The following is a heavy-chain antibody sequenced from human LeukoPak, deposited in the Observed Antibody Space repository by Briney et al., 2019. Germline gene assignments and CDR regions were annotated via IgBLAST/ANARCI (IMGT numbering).Heavy chain of an antibody. D-gene: IGHD3-16*02. CDR3: ARVSAGVIGMKDDFDI. V-gene: IGHV3-21*01. CDR2: ISGSSSYI. Sequence: PGGSLRLSCAASGFTFSRYSMNWVRQAPGKGLEWVSSISGSSSYIYYADSVKGRFTISRHNAKNSLYLQMNSLRAEDTAVYYFARVSAGVIGMKDDFDIWGQGTMVTVSS. CDR1: GFTFSRYS. J-gene: IGHJ3*02.